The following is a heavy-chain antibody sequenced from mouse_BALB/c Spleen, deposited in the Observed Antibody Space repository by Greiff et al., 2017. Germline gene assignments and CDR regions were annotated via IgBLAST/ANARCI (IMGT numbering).Heavy chain of an antibody. Sequence: EVMLVESGGGLVQPGGSRKLSCAASGFTFSSFGMHWVRQVPEKGLEWVAYISSGSSTIYYADTVKGRFTISRDNPKNTLFLQMTSLRSEDTAMYYCARKGLGYYYAMDYWGQGTSVTVSS. D-gene: IGHD3-1*01. J-gene: IGHJ4*01. V-gene: IGHV5-17*02. CDR3: ARKGLGYYYAMDY. CDR2: ISSGSSTI. CDR1: GFTFSSFG.